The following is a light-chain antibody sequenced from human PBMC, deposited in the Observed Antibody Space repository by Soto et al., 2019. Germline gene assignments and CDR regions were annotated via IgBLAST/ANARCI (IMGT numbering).Light chain of an antibody. CDR3: QQRANWPPWT. Sequence: EIVLTQSPATLSLSPGERATLSCRASQSVSSYLAWYQQKPGQAPRLLIYDASIRATDIPGRFSGSGSGTDFTLTISSIEPEDFAVYYCQQRANWPPWTFGQGTKVEIK. J-gene: IGKJ1*01. V-gene: IGKV3-11*01. CDR1: QSVSSY. CDR2: DAS.